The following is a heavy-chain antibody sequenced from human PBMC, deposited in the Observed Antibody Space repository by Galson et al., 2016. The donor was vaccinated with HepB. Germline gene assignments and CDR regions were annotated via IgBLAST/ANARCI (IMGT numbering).Heavy chain of an antibody. CDR2: ISGSSDYI. V-gene: IGHV3-11*01. CDR3: ARVGTSEDYFDY. CDR1: GFTFSDYY. Sequence: SLRLSCAASGFTFSDYYMSWIRQALGKGLEWVSLISGSSDYIYYADSVKGRITISRDNVKNSLYLQMNSLRAEDTAVYYCARVGTSEDYFDYWGQGTLVTVSS. D-gene: IGHD7-27*01. J-gene: IGHJ4*02.